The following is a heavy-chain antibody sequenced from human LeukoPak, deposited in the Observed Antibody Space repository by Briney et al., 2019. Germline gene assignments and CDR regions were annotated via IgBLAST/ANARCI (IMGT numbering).Heavy chain of an antibody. J-gene: IGHJ6*03. CDR1: GYTFTGYY. Sequence: ASVKVSCKASGYTFTGYYMHWVRQAPGQGLEWMGWINPNSGGTNYAQKFQGRVTMTRDTSISTAYMELSRLRSDDTAVYYCARVSDFWSGFSSYYYMDVWGKGTTVTVSS. CDR3: ARVSDFWSGFSSYYYMDV. D-gene: IGHD3-3*01. V-gene: IGHV1-2*02. CDR2: INPNSGGT.